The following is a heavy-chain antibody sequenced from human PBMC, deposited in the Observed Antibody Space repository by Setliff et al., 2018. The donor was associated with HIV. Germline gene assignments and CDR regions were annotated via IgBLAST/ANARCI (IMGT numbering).Heavy chain of an antibody. CDR2: INHSGST. CDR3: ARDVYRRGPYDY. V-gene: IGHV4-34*01. Sequence: SETLSLTCAVYGGSFSGYYWSWIRQPPGKGLEWIGEINHSGSTNYNPSLKSRVTISVDASKNQFSLKLSSVTAADTAVYYCARDVYRRGPYDYWGQGTLVTVSS. CDR1: GGSFSGYY. J-gene: IGHJ4*02. D-gene: IGHD6-25*01.